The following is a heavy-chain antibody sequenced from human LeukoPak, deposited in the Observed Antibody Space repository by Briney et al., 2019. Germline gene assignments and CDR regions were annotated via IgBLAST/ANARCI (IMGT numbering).Heavy chain of an antibody. D-gene: IGHD7-27*01. Sequence: PGGSLRLSCAASGFTFSDYYMSWIRQAPGKGLEWVSYISSSGSTIYYADSVKGRFTISRDNAKNSLYLQMNSLRAEDTAVYYCARDRLTGVDYYYYMDVWGKGTTVTVSS. CDR2: ISSSGSTI. J-gene: IGHJ6*03. CDR1: GFTFSDYY. V-gene: IGHV3-11*04. CDR3: ARDRLTGVDYYYYMDV.